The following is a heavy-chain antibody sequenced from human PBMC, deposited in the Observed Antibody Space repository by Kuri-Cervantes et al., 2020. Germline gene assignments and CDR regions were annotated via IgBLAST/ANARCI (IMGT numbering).Heavy chain of an antibody. CDR2: INPNSGGT. V-gene: IGHV1-2*04. CDR1: GYTFTGYY. CDR3: ARARGYDFWSCYRDYYYYYMDV. Sequence: ASVKVSCKASGYTFTGYYMHWVRQAPGQGLEWMGWINPNSGGTNYAQKLQGWVTMTRDTSISTAYMELSRLRSDDTAGYYCARARGYDFWSCYRDYYYYYMDVWGKGTTVTVSS. D-gene: IGHD3-3*01. J-gene: IGHJ6*03.